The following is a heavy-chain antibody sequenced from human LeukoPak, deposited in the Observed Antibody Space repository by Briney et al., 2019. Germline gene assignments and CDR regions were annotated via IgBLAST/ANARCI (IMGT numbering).Heavy chain of an antibody. D-gene: IGHD3-10*01. J-gene: IGHJ4*02. CDR2: ISSSSSTI. Sequence: GGSLRLSCAASGFTFSSYSMNWVRQAPGKGLEWVSYISSSSSTIYYADSVKGRFTISRDNAKNSLYQQMNSLRDEDTAVYYCARAQPGFGEFPLYYWGQGTLVTVSS. CDR3: ARAQPGFGEFPLYY. V-gene: IGHV3-48*02. CDR1: GFTFSSYS.